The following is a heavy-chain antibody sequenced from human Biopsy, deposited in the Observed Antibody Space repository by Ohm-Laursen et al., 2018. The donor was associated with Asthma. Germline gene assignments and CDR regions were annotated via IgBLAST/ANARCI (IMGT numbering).Heavy chain of an antibody. Sequence: GSSVKVSCKASGGTFRTYAFNWVRQAPGQGLEWMGGIIPMYGVPKVAQKFQGRVTITADESTSTAYMEMSSLRSEDTAVYYCARVDAIMISGDFYFYSGFDLWGQGTTVRVFS. CDR3: ARVDAIMISGDFYFYSGFDL. V-gene: IGHV1-69*01. D-gene: IGHD3-16*01. CDR2: IIPMYGVP. CDR1: GGTFRTYA. J-gene: IGHJ6*02.